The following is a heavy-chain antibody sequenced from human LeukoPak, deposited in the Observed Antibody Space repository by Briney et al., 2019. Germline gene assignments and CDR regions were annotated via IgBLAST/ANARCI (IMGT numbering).Heavy chain of an antibody. CDR3: AKGGAATMRDGYNYYYYYMEV. D-gene: IGHD5-24*01. V-gene: IGHV3-23*01. CDR1: GITFSSHA. J-gene: IGHJ6*03. CDR2: ISGSGGHT. Sequence: GGSLRLSCAASGITFSSHAMSWVRRAPGKGLEWVSLISGSGGHTYYGDSVKGRFTISRDNSTNRLYLQMNSLRPEDTAVYYCAKGGAATMRDGYNYYYYYMEVWGRGTTVTVSS.